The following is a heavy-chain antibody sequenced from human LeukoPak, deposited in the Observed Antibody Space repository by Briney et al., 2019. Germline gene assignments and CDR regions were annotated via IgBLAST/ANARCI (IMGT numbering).Heavy chain of an antibody. Sequence: PGGSLRLSCVASRFTFDDYTMHWVRQAPGKGPEWVSLISRDGGSTSYADSVKGRFTISRDNSKNSLYLQMNSLKTEDTALYYCAKDLGVGARGFDYWGQGTLVTVSS. CDR1: RFTFDDYT. J-gene: IGHJ4*02. D-gene: IGHD1-26*01. CDR3: AKDLGVGARGFDY. V-gene: IGHV3-43*01. CDR2: ISRDGGST.